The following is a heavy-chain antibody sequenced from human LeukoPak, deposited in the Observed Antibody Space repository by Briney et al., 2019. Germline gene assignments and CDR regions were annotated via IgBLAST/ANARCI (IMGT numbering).Heavy chain of an antibody. CDR2: IKQDGSDK. D-gene: IGHD5-24*01. Sequence: GGSLRLSCAVSGFTFSNNWMNWVRQAPGKGLEWVANIKQDGSDKNYVDSVKGRFTISRDNAKNSLYLQMNSLRPDDTAVYYCAGGVLEAQGWLQWMGTVYSMDVWGQGTPVTVSS. CDR1: GFTFSNNW. V-gene: IGHV3-7*03. J-gene: IGHJ6*02. CDR3: AGGVLEAQGWLQWMGTVYSMDV.